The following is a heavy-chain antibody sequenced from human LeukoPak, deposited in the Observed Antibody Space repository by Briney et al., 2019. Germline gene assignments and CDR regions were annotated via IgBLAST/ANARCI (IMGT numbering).Heavy chain of an antibody. Sequence: SETLSLTCAVYGGSFSGYYWSWIRQPPGKGLEWIGEINHSGSTNYNPSLKSRVTISVDTSKNQFSLKLSSVTAADTAVYYRARGPRLTMVRGVINGAFDIWGQGTMVTVSS. CDR1: GGSFSGYY. J-gene: IGHJ3*02. V-gene: IGHV4-34*01. CDR3: ARGPRLTMVRGVINGAFDI. D-gene: IGHD3-10*01. CDR2: INHSGST.